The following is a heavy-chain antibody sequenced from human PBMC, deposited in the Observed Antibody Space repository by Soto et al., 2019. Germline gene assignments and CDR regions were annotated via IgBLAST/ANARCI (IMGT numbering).Heavy chain of an antibody. J-gene: IGHJ5*02. CDR2: IDWVDDK. Sequence: SGPTLVNPPQTLPLTCTFSGFSLSTSGMCVSWIRQPPGKALEWLALIDWVDDKYYSTSLKTRLTISKDTSKNQVVLTMTNMDPVDTATYYCARMCRGWFDPWGPGTLVTVSS. CDR3: ARMCRGWFDP. D-gene: IGHD2-15*01. CDR1: GFSLSTSGMC. V-gene: IGHV2-70*01.